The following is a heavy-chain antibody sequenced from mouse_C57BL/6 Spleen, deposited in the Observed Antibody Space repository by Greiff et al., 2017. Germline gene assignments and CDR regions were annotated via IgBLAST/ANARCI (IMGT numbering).Heavy chain of an antibody. V-gene: IGHV1-5*01. CDR1: GYTFTSYW. CDR2: IYPGNSDT. Sequence: VQLQQSGTVLARPGASVKMSCKTSGYTFTSYWMHWVKQRPGQGLEWIGAIYPGNSDTSYNQKFKGKAKLTAVTSASTAYMELSSLTNEDSAVYYCTREANYDYDEGGDYWGQGTTLTGSS. CDR3: TREANYDYDEGGDY. J-gene: IGHJ2*01. D-gene: IGHD2-4*01.